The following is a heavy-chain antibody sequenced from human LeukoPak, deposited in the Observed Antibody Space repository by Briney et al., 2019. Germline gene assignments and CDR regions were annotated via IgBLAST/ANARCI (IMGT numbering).Heavy chain of an antibody. Sequence: GGSLRLSCAASGFTFSSYGMHWVRQAPGKGLEWVAFIRFDGSNKQYADSVKGRFTISRDNAKNTVYLHMNSLRVEDAAVYYCARGIKNYYGVDVWSQGTTVTVSS. D-gene: IGHD2-15*01. J-gene: IGHJ6*02. CDR1: GFTFSSYG. CDR3: ARGIKNYYGVDV. CDR2: IRFDGSNK. V-gene: IGHV3-30*02.